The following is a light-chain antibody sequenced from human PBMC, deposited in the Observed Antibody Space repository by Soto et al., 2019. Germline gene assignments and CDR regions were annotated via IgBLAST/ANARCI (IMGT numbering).Light chain of an antibody. V-gene: IGKV3-15*01. CDR1: QSVSSN. CDR3: QQYNNWPLT. CDR2: GAS. J-gene: IGKJ4*01. Sequence: EIVMTQSPATLSVSPGERATPSCRASQSVSSNLAWYQQKPGQAPRLLLYGASTRATGIPARFSGSGSGTEFTLTISSLLSEDFAVYYCQQYNNWPLTFGGGTKVEIK.